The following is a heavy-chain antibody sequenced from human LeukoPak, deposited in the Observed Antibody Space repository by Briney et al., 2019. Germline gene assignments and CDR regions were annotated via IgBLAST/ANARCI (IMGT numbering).Heavy chain of an antibody. CDR2: INHTGST. J-gene: IGHJ3*02. D-gene: IGHD1-26*01. V-gene: IGHV4-34*01. Sequence: SETLSLTCAVYGESFTTFYWGWIRQTPGKGLEWIGEINHTGSTNYNPSLKSRVTISIDTSKNQFSLKLSSVTAADTAVYYCARDTVGATFPGAFDIWGQGTMATVSS. CDR3: ARDTVGATFPGAFDI. CDR1: GESFTTFY.